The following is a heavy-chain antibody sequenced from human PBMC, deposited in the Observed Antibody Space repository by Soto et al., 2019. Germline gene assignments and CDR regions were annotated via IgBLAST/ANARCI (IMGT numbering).Heavy chain of an antibody. Sequence: GGSLRLSCAASGFSFNTYAMSWVRQARGKGPEWVPTVSASGGSTYSADTVKGRFTISRDNSKNTVHLQMNSLRAEDTAVYYCAKTMGDCSGGSCYGAYSMDVWGQGITVTVSS. J-gene: IGHJ6*02. CDR3: AKTMGDCSGGSCYGAYSMDV. CDR2: VSASGGST. V-gene: IGHV3-23*01. CDR1: GFSFNTYA. D-gene: IGHD2-15*01.